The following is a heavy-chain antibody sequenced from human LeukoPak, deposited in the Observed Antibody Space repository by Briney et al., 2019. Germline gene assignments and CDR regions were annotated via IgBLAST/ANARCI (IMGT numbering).Heavy chain of an antibody. J-gene: IGHJ4*02. CDR2: ISYDGSNK. Sequence: GGSLRLSCAASGFTFSSYAMHWVRQAPGKGLEWVAVISYDGSNKYYADSVKGRFTISRDNSKNTLYLQMNSLRAEDTAVYYCAREPGVAAAGTKEVGGDYWGQGTLVTVSS. CDR1: GFTFSSYA. D-gene: IGHD6-13*01. CDR3: AREPGVAAAGTKEVGGDY. V-gene: IGHV3-30-3*01.